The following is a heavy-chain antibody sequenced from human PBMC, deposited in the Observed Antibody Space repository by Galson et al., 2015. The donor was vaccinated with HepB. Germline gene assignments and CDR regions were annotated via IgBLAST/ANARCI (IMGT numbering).Heavy chain of an antibody. Sequence: SLRLSCAGSGFTFRSYWMSWVRQASGTGLEWVANIKQDGRVKYYVDSVKGRFPLFRDIAKNSLYLQMNSLRAEDTAVYYCAREGSYSPYDYVWGTYRYDAFDIWGQGTMVTVSS. V-gene: IGHV3-7*03. CDR3: AREGSYSPYDYVWGTYRYDAFDI. J-gene: IGHJ3*02. CDR2: IKQDGRVK. CDR1: GFTFRSYW. D-gene: IGHD3-16*02.